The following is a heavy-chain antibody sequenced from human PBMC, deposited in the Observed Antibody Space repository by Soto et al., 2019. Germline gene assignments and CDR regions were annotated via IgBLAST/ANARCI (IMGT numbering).Heavy chain of an antibody. J-gene: IGHJ4*02. Sequence: GSLRLSCAASGFTFSSYAMSWVRQAPGKGLEWVSAISGSAGSTYYADSVKGRFTISRDNSKNTLYLQMNSLRAEDTAVYYCAAPVLMVYAIDYWGQGTLVTVSS. CDR1: GFTFSSYA. D-gene: IGHD2-8*01. CDR2: ISGSAGST. CDR3: AAPVLMVYAIDY. V-gene: IGHV3-23*01.